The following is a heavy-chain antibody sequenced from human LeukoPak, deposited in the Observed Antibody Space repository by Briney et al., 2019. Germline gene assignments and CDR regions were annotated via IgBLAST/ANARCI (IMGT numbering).Heavy chain of an antibody. D-gene: IGHD6-13*01. Sequence: TGGSLRLSCAASGFTFSSYDMNWVRQAPGKGLEWVSAISGSGGSTYYADSVKGRFTISRDNSKNTLYLQMNSLRAEDTAVYYCAKDHSSSWYPFDYWGQGTLVTVSS. CDR3: AKDHSSSWYPFDY. J-gene: IGHJ4*02. V-gene: IGHV3-23*01. CDR2: ISGSGGST. CDR1: GFTFSSYD.